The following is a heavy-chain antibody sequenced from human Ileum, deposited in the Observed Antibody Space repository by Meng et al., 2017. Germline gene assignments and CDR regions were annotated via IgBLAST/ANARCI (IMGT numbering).Heavy chain of an antibody. CDR3: ATSGGGFDY. D-gene: IGHD1-26*01. V-gene: IGHV7-4-1*02. CDR2: INTNTGNP. CDR1: RYTFTNYD. J-gene: IGHJ4*02. Sequence: QVQLVQSGSGLRTPGAAVKVSCKASRYTFTNYDINWVRQAPGQGLEWMGWINTNTGNPTYARGFTGRFVFSLDTSVNTAHLQISTLTAEDTAVYYCATSGGGFDYWGQGALVTVSS.